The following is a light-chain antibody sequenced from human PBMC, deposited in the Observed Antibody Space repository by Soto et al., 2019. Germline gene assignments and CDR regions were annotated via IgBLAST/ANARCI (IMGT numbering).Light chain of an antibody. J-gene: IGKJ5*01. CDR1: QGIAIW. Sequence: DIQMTQSPSTLSASVGDRVTITCRASQGIAIWLSWYQQKPGKAPKLLIYAASSLQSGVPSRFSGSGSGTDFTLTISSLQPEDFATYYCQQSYTITFGQGTRLEIK. CDR3: QQSYTIT. V-gene: IGKV1-39*01. CDR2: AAS.